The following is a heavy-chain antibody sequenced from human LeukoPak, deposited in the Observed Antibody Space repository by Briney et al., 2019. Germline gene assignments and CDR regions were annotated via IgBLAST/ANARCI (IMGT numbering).Heavy chain of an antibody. CDR1: GFTFSSYG. J-gene: IGHJ6*02. CDR2: IWYDGCNK. V-gene: IGHV3-33*01. Sequence: GGSLRLSCAASGFTFSSYGMHWVRQAPGKGLEWVAVIWYDGCNKYYADSVKGRFTISRDNSKNTLYLQMNSLRAEDTAVYYCARDHCSSTSCYRRDYYYYGMDVWGQGTTVTVSS. D-gene: IGHD2-2*02. CDR3: ARDHCSSTSCYRRDYYYYGMDV.